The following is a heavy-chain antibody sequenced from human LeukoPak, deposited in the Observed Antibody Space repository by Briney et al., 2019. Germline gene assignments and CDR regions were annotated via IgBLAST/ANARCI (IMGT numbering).Heavy chain of an antibody. CDR3: ARGAQGYSYGNNWFDP. V-gene: IGHV3-11*01. D-gene: IGHD5-18*01. CDR1: GFTFSDYY. J-gene: IGHJ5*02. Sequence: GGSLRLSCAASGFTFSDYYMSWIRQAPGKGLEWVSYISSSCSTIYYAASVKGRFTISRDNAKNSLYLQMNSLRAEDTAVYYCARGAQGYSYGNNWFDPWGQGTLVTVSS. CDR2: ISSSCSTI.